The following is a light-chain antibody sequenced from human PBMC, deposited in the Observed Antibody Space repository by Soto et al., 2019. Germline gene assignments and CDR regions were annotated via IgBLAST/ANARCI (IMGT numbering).Light chain of an antibody. V-gene: IGKV1-39*01. Sequence: DIQMTQSPSSLSASVGDRVTITCRASQSISSFLNWYQQKPGKAPKLLIYAASSLQSGVPSRFSGSGYGKDFNITTSSLQPEDFATYYCHQDNSLPQNFGGWTKVDIK. J-gene: IGKJ4*01. CDR3: HQDNSLPQN. CDR2: AAS. CDR1: QSISSF.